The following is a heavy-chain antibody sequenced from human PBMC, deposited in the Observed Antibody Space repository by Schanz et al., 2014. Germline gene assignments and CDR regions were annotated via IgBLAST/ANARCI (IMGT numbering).Heavy chain of an antibody. J-gene: IGHJ4*02. Sequence: QVQLVESGGGLIQPGGSLRLSCAVSGFTFSSYGMNWVRQAPGKGLEWVSLIDRDGGHTYYADSVKGRFTISRDNSENTLFLEMNSLRLEDTAVYYCARDDGGGYNQIDYWGQGALVTVSS. CDR1: GFTFSSYG. D-gene: IGHD5-12*01. CDR3: ARDDGGGYNQIDY. CDR2: IDRDGGHT. V-gene: IGHV3-NL1*01.